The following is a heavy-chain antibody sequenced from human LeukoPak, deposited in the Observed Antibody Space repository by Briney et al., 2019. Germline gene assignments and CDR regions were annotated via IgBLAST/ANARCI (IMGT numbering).Heavy chain of an antibody. J-gene: IGHJ4*02. CDR3: ARGRPPTR. CDR1: GGSISSYY. Sequence: PSETLSLTCTVSGGSISSYYWSWIRQPPGKGLEWIGYIYYSGSTNYNPSLKSRVTISVDTSKNQFSLKLNSMTAADTAVYYCARGRPPTRWGQGTLVTVSS. CDR2: IYYSGST. V-gene: IGHV4-59*12.